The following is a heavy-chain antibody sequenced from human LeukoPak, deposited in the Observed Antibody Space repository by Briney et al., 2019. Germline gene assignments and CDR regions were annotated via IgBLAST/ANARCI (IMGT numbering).Heavy chain of an antibody. CDR3: AREERRDGCNYFDY. Sequence: SVKVSCKASGGTFSSYAMSWVRQAPGQRLEWMGRIIPIFGTANYAQKFQGRVTITTDESTSTAYMELSSLRSEDTAVYYCAREERRDGCNYFDYWGQGTLVTVSS. CDR2: IIPIFGTA. V-gene: IGHV1-69*05. CDR1: GGTFSSYA. J-gene: IGHJ4*02. D-gene: IGHD5-24*01.